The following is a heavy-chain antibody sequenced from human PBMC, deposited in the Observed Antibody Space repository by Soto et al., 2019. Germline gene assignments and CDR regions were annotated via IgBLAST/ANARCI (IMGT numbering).Heavy chain of an antibody. J-gene: IGHJ5*02. V-gene: IGHV3-23*01. D-gene: IGHD1-26*01. CDR1: GFTFYNYA. CDR3: AKDREQFRVTVYDH. CDR2: VHINGDDT. Sequence: EVQLLESGGGLVQPGGSLRLSCAASGFTFYNYAMTWVRQAPGKGLEWVSSVHINGDDTYYADSVRDRFTISRDNSKNTLSLQMNSLRAEDTAVYYCAKDREQFRVTVYDHWGQGTLVTVSS.